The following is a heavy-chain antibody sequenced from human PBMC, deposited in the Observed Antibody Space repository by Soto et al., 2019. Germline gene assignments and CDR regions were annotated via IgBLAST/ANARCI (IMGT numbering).Heavy chain of an antibody. CDR1: GYTFTSFD. CDR2: IIPIFGTA. J-gene: IGHJ4*02. V-gene: IGHV1-69*13. D-gene: IGHD3-22*01. CDR3: ARSPSYYYDSSGYLGYFDY. Sequence: SVKVSCKASGYTFTSFDISWVRQAPGQGLEWMGGIIPIFGTANYAQKFQGRVTITADESTSTAYTELSSLRSEDTAVYYCARSPSYYYDSSGYLGYFDYWGQGTLVTVSS.